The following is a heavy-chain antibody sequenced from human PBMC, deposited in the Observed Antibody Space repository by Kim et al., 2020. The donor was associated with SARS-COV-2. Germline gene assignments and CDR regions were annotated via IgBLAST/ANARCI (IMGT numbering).Heavy chain of an antibody. Sequence: SGPTLVNPTQTLTLTCTFSGFSLSTSGVGVGWIRQPPGKALEWLALIYWDDDKRYSPSLKSRLTITKDTSKNQVVLTMTNMDPVDTATYYCAHTLSPDLGSGSEKLQKGANWFDPWGQGTLVTVSS. CDR2: IYWDDDK. CDR1: GFSLSTSGVG. J-gene: IGHJ5*02. CDR3: AHTLSPDLGSGSEKLQKGANWFDP. V-gene: IGHV2-5*02. D-gene: IGHD3-10*01.